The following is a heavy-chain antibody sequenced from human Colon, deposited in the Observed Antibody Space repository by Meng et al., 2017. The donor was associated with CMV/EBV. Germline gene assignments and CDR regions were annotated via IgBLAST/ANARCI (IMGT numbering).Heavy chain of an antibody. V-gene: IGHV1-2*02. J-gene: IGHJ1*01. D-gene: IGHD3-16*01. CDR1: GYSLTGYY. CDR3: ASHSSYVWGSHH. Sequence: QVQLVQCGAEVRMPGASVKVSCKASGYSLTGYYIHWVRQAPGQGLEWMGWMDPTTGRTDYAQKFQGTVTMTRDTSISTAYLELSRLTSDDTAVYYCASHSSYVWGSHHWGQGTLVTVSS. CDR2: MDPTTGRT.